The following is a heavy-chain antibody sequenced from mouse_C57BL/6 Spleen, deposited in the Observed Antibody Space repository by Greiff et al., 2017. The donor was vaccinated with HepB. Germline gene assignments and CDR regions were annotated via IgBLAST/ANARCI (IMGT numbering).Heavy chain of an antibody. CDR2: ISYDGSN. CDR3: ARDPSTITTVPHYAMDY. D-gene: IGHD1-1*01. J-gene: IGHJ4*01. V-gene: IGHV3-6*01. Sequence: EVQLQQSGPGLVKPSQSLSLTCSVTGYSITSGYYWNWIRQFPGNKLEWMGYISYDGSNNYNPSLKNRISITRDTSKNQFFLKLNSVTTEDTATYYCARDPSTITTVPHYAMDYWGQGTSVTVSS. CDR1: GYSITSGYY.